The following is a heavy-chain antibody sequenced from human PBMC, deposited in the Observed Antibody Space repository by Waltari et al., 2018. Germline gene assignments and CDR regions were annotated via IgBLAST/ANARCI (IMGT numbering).Heavy chain of an antibody. CDR1: GGSFSGYY. D-gene: IGHD3-22*01. CDR2: INHSGNT. Sequence: QVQLQQWGAGLLKPSETLSLTCAVYGGSFSGYYWSWIRQPPGKGLQWIGEINHSGNTNYNPSLESRVTMSVDTSKNQFSLRLTSVTAADTAVYYCARGPIRYFDSSGYYYAGGSSSALDIWGQGTMVTVSS. J-gene: IGHJ3*02. CDR3: ARGPIRYFDSSGYYYAGGSSSALDI. V-gene: IGHV4-34*01.